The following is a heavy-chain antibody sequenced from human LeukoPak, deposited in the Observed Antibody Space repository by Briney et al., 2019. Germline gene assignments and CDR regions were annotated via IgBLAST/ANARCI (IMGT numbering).Heavy chain of an antibody. D-gene: IGHD1-7*01. CDR3: ARSGAGAWNYGKLDY. V-gene: IGHV1-18*01. Sequence: ASVKVSCKASGYTFTSYGISRVRQAPGQGLEWMGWISAYNGNTNYAQKLQGRVTMTTDTSTSTAYMELRSLRSDDTAVYYCARSGAGAWNYGKLDYWGQGTLVTVSP. CDR1: GYTFTSYG. CDR2: ISAYNGNT. J-gene: IGHJ4*02.